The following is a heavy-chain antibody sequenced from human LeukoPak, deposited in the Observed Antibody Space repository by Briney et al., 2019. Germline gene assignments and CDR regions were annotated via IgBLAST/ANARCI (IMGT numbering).Heavy chain of an antibody. CDR2: IIPIFGTA. CDR1: RGTFISYA. Sequence: SVKVSCKASRGTFISYAISWVRQAPGQGLEWMGGIIPIFGTANYAQKFPGRVTITADESTSTAYMELSSLRSEDTAVYYCARDPRTMVRGVPAALRYWGQGTLVTVSS. J-gene: IGHJ4*02. D-gene: IGHD3-10*01. CDR3: ARDPRTMVRGVPAALRY. V-gene: IGHV1-69*13.